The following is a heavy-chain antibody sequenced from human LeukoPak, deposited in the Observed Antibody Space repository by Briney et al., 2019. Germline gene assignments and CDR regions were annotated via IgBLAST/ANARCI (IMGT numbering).Heavy chain of an antibody. CDR3: VRSYHPGGWFDP. CDR2: ISGSASST. D-gene: IGHD2-21*01. J-gene: IGHJ5*02. Sequence: GGSLRLSCAASGFTFSNYAMSWVRQAPGKGLEWVSAISGSASSTYHADSVKGRFTISRDNSKNSLYLQMNSLTAKDTAVHYCVRSYHPGGWFDPWGQGTLVTVSS. CDR1: GFTFSNYA. V-gene: IGHV3-23*01.